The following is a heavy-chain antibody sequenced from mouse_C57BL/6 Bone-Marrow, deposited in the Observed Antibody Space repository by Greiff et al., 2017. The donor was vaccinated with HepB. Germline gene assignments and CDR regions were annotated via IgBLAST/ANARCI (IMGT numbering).Heavy chain of an antibody. CDR3: ARSTKVVPYYFDY. V-gene: IGHV1-80*01. CDR2: IYPGDGDT. J-gene: IGHJ2*01. D-gene: IGHD1-1*01. Sequence: QVQLQQSGAELVKPGASVKISCKASGYAFSSYWMNWVKQRPGKGLEWIGQIYPGDGDTNYNGKFKGKATLTADKSSSTAYMQLSSLTSEDSAVYFCARSTKVVPYYFDYWGQGTTLTVSS. CDR1: GYAFSSYW.